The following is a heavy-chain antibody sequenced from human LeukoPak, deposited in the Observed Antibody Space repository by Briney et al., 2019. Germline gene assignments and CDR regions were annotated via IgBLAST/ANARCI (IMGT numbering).Heavy chain of an antibody. CDR3: ARHRTTVTFFDY. V-gene: IGHV4-59*08. CDR2: IYYSGST. CDR1: GGSISSYY. J-gene: IGHJ4*02. Sequence: SETLFLTCTVSGGSISSYYWSWIRQPPGKGLEWIGYIYYSGSTNYNPSLKSRVTISVDTSKNQFSLKLSSVTAADTAVYYCARHRTTVTFFDYWGQGTLVTVSS. D-gene: IGHD4-17*01.